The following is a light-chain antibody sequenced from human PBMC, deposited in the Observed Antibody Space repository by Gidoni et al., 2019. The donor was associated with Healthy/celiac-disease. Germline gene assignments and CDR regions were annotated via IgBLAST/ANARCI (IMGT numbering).Light chain of an antibody. CDR1: SGHSSYI. Sequence: QPVLTQSSSASASLGSSVKLTCTLSSGHSSYIIAWHQQQPGKAPRYLMKLEGSGSYNKGSGVPDRFSGSSSGADRYLTISNLQFEDEADYYCETWNVFGTGTKVTVL. CDR3: ETWNV. CDR2: LEGSGSY. J-gene: IGLJ1*01. V-gene: IGLV4-60*02.